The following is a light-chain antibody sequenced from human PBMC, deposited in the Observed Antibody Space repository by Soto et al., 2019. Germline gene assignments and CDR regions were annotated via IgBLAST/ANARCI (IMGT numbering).Light chain of an antibody. Sequence: QSVLAQPPSASGTPGQRVTISCSGSISNIGRNSVFWYPHLPGTAPRLLIIRSDQRPLGVPDRFSGSKSGTSASLAISGLRSEDEADYCCASWLDSRRAVVFGGGTQLTVL. V-gene: IGLV1-47*01. CDR2: RSD. CDR3: ASWLDSRRAVV. CDR1: ISNIGRNS. J-gene: IGLJ7*01.